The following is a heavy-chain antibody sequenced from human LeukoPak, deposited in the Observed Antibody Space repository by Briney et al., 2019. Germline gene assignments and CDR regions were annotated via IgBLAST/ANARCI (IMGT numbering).Heavy chain of an antibody. D-gene: IGHD3-10*01. J-gene: IGHJ4*02. Sequence: ASVKVSCKVSGYTLTELSMHWVRQAPGKGLEWMGGFDPEDGETIYAQKFQGRVTMTEDTSTDTAYMELSSLRSEDTAVYYCARDSALLWFGDRPNDYWGQGTLVTVSS. V-gene: IGHV1-24*01. CDR3: ARDSALLWFGDRPNDY. CDR1: GYTLTELS. CDR2: FDPEDGET.